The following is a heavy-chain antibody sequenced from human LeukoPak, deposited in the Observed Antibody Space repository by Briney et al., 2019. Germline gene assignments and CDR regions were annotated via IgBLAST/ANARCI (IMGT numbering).Heavy chain of an antibody. CDR2: ISYDGSNK. J-gene: IGHJ4*02. CDR3: ARDPLRLLLFDY. CDR1: GFTFSSYA. D-gene: IGHD3-22*01. V-gene: IGHV3-30-3*01. Sequence: GRSLRLSCAASGFTFSSYAMHWVRQAPGKGLEWVAVISYDGSNKYYADSVKGRFTISRDNAKNSLYLQMNSLRAEDTAVYYCARDPLRLLLFDYWGQGTLVTVSS.